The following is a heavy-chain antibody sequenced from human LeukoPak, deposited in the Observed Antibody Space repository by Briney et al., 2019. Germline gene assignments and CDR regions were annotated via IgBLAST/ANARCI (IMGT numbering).Heavy chain of an antibody. CDR2: INHSGGT. CDR1: GGSFSGYY. D-gene: IGHD4-17*01. CDR3: ASNPVTTYYYYMDV. Sequence: PSETLSLTCAVYGGSFSGYYWSWIRQPPGKGLEWIGEINHSGGTNYNPSLKSRVTISVDTSKNQFSLKLSSVTAADTAVYYCASNPVTTYYYYMDVWGKGTTVTVSS. V-gene: IGHV4-34*01. J-gene: IGHJ6*03.